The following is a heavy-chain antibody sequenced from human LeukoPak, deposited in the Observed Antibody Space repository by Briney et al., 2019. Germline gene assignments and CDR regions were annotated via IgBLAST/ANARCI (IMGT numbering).Heavy chain of an antibody. J-gene: IGHJ5*02. V-gene: IGHV3-23*01. Sequence: GGSLRLSCAASGFTFSAFAMIWVRQAPGKGLQWVSAISGIGGTTYYADSVKGRFTTSRDNSKNMLYLQLNSLRAEDTAIYYCAKGKQSAFLDWFDPWGQGTLVTVSS. CDR3: AKGKQSAFLDWFDP. D-gene: IGHD3-3*01. CDR2: ISGIGGTT. CDR1: GFTFSAFA.